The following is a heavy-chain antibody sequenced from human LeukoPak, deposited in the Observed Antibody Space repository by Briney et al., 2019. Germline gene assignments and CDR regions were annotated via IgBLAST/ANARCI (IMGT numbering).Heavy chain of an antibody. Sequence: SETLSLTCTVSGGSISSYYWSWIWQPPGKGLEWIGYIYYSGSTNYNPSLKSRVTISVDTSKNQFSLKLSSVTAADTAVYYCARSGYSNFDYWGQGTLVTVSS. J-gene: IGHJ4*02. CDR3: ARSGYSNFDY. CDR1: GGSISSYY. D-gene: IGHD3-3*01. CDR2: IYYSGST. V-gene: IGHV4-59*08.